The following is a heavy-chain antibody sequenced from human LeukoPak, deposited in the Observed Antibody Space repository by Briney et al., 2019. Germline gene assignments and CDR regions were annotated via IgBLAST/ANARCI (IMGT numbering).Heavy chain of an antibody. J-gene: IGHJ5*02. V-gene: IGHV1-8*03. D-gene: IGHD2-2*01. CDR3: ARDLGTSRTGPNWFDP. Sequence: ASVKVSCKASGYTFTSYDINWVRQATGQGLEWMGWMNPNSGNTGYAQKFQGRVTITRNTSISTAYMELSSLRSEDTAVYYCARDLGTSRTGPNWFDPWGQGTLVTVSS. CDR2: MNPNSGNT. CDR1: GYTFTSYD.